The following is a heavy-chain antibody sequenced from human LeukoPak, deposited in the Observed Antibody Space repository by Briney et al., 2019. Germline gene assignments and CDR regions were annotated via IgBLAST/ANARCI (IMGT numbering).Heavy chain of an antibody. CDR1: GHTLTVHY. Sequence: ASVKVSCKASGHTLTVHYIHWVRQGPGQGLEWMGWISAYNGNTNYAQKLQGRVTMTTDTSTSTAYMELRSLRSDDTAVYYCARDRALYDSSGYYPDYWGQGTLVTVSS. J-gene: IGHJ4*02. CDR3: ARDRALYDSSGYYPDY. V-gene: IGHV1-18*04. CDR2: ISAYNGNT. D-gene: IGHD3-22*01.